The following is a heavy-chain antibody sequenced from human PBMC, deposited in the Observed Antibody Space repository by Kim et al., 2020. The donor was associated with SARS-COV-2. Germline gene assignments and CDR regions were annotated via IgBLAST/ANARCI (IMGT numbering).Heavy chain of an antibody. CDR1: GYTFTSYY. Sequence: ASVKVSCKASGYTFTSYYMHWVRQAPGQGLEWMGIINPSGCSTSYAQKFQGRVTMTRDTSTSTVYMELSSLRSEDTAVYYCARSQSRATYYYDSSGLIGAFDIWGQGTMVTVSS. CDR3: ARSQSRATYYYDSSGLIGAFDI. D-gene: IGHD3-22*01. J-gene: IGHJ3*02. CDR2: INPSGCST. V-gene: IGHV1-46*01.